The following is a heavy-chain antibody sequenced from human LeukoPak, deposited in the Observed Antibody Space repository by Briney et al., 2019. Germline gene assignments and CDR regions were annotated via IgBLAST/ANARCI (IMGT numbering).Heavy chain of an antibody. J-gene: IGHJ4*02. V-gene: IGHV4-4*07. D-gene: IGHD3-10*01. Sequence: SETLSLTCSVSGESTTSYYWSWIRQSAGKGLEWIGRIYAPGSTNYNPSLKSRVTTSVDTSKNQFSLKLSSVTAADTAVYYCARHRLGITMVRGVITKTHFDYWGQGTLVTVSS. CDR2: IYAPGST. CDR1: GESTTSYY. CDR3: ARHRLGITMVRGVITKTHFDY.